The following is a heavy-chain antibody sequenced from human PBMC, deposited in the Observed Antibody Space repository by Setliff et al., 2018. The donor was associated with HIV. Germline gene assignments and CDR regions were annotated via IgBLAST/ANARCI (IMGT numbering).Heavy chain of an antibody. Sequence: SETLSLTCVVSGDSMDSRKWWSWVRQTPGKGLEYIGTIYPSGNTIYNPSLKSRTTISIDKSNNQYSLKLSSMTAADTAVYYCARGGEGEFLWFGNFSYYIDYWGQGTLVTVSS. CDR2: IYPSGNT. D-gene: IGHD3-10*01. CDR1: GDSMDSRKW. CDR3: ARGGEGEFLWFGNFSYYIDY. J-gene: IGHJ4*02. V-gene: IGHV4-4*02.